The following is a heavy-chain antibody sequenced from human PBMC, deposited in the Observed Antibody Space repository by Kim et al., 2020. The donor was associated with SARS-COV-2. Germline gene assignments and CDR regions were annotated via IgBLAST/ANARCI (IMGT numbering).Heavy chain of an antibody. V-gene: IGHV4-39*01. CDR1: GGSMRSFTNY. CDR3: GRVLVIRGIPQSAFDI. D-gene: IGHD3-10*01. CDR2: IYHNGKT. J-gene: IGHJ3*02. Sequence: SETLSLTCNVSGGSMRSFTNYWGWIRQPPGKGLEWIGSIYHNGKTFYNPSLKSRVTISVETSENQFSLQLNSVTPPDTAVYYCGRVLVIRGIPQSAFDIWGQGITVTVSS.